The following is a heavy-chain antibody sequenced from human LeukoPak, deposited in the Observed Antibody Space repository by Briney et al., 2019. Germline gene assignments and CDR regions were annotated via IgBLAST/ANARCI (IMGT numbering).Heavy chain of an antibody. CDR1: GFTFSSYE. CDR2: ISSSGSTI. J-gene: IGHJ4*02. V-gene: IGHV3-48*03. Sequence: PGRSLRLSCAASGFTFSSYEMNCVRQAPGKGLEWVSYISSSGSTIYYADSVKGRFTISRDNAKNSLYLQMNSLRAEDTAVYYCARGPARYYESSGLDYWGQGTLVTVSS. CDR3: ARGPARYYESSGLDY. D-gene: IGHD3-22*01.